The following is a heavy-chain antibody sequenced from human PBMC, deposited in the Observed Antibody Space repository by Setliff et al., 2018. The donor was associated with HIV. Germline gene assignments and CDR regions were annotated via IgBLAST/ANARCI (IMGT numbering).Heavy chain of an antibody. J-gene: IGHJ5*02. CDR1: GYSFFSSW. D-gene: IGHD6-6*01. Sequence: PGESLKISCQSSGYSFFSSWIAWVRQMPGKGLEWMGIIYPGDSDTRYSPPFQGQVTISADKSINTAYLQWSSLKASDTAMYYCARPLGRSSSQGWFDPWGQGTLVTVSS. CDR2: IYPGDSDT. V-gene: IGHV5-51*01. CDR3: ARPLGRSSSQGWFDP.